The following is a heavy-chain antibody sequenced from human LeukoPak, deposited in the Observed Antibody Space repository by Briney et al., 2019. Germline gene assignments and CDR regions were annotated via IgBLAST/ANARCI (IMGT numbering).Heavy chain of an antibody. CDR1: GGSFNGHY. J-gene: IGHJ4*02. V-gene: IGHV4-34*01. CDR2: IDHSDNT. CDR3: ARVDSVASFDY. D-gene: IGHD5-12*01. Sequence: SETLSLTCAVYGGSFNGHYWTWIRQPPGKGLEWIGEIDHSDNTNYNPSLKSRVTISVDMSKNQFSLKLSSVTAADTAIYYCARVDSVASFDYWGQGTLVTVSS.